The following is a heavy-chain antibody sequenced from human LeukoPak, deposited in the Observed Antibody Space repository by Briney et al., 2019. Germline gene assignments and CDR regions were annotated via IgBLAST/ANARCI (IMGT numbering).Heavy chain of an antibody. Sequence: GGSLRLSCAASGFTFSSYAMSWVRQAPGKGLEWVSAISGSGGSTYYADSVKGRFTISRDNSKNTLYLQMNSLRAEDTAVYYCAKVAAAGQAFYYYYGMDVWGQGTTVTVSS. CDR2: ISGSGGST. CDR1: GFTFSSYA. J-gene: IGHJ6*02. V-gene: IGHV3-23*01. CDR3: AKVAAAGQAFYYYYGMDV. D-gene: IGHD6-13*01.